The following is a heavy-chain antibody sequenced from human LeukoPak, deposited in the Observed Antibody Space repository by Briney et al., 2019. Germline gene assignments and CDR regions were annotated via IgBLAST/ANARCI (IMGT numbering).Heavy chain of an antibody. Sequence: GGSLRLSCAASGFTVSSNYMSWVRQAPGKGLEWVSVIYSGGSTYYADSVKGRYTISRDNSKNTLYLQMNSLRAEDTAVYYCARSPPNSSWYSGGDYWGQGTLVTVSS. D-gene: IGHD6-13*01. CDR2: IYSGGST. CDR3: ARSPPNSSWYSGGDY. CDR1: GFTVSSNY. J-gene: IGHJ4*02. V-gene: IGHV3-66*01.